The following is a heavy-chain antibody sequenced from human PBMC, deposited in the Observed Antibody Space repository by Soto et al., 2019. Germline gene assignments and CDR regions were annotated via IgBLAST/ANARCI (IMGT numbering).Heavy chain of an antibody. D-gene: IGHD5-12*01. Sequence: GASVKVSCKASGGTFSSYAISWVRQAPGQGLEWMGGIIPIFGTANYAQKFQGRVTITADESTSTAYMELSSLRSEDTAVYYCARDPLPDGYNLYAFDIWGQGTMVTVSS. V-gene: IGHV1-69*13. CDR1: GGTFSSYA. CDR3: ARDPLPDGYNLYAFDI. CDR2: IIPIFGTA. J-gene: IGHJ3*02.